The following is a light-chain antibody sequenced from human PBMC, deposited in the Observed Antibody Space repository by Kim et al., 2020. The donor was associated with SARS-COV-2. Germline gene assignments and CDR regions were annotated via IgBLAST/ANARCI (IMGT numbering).Light chain of an antibody. CDR1: QDIRND. CDR3: LQDNSYPIT. Sequence: AAVANGVTITCRASQDIRNDLDWYQQKPGRAPTLLICGASSLQSGVPSRFSGSGSGTEFTLTISSLQPEDFATYYCLQDNSYPITFGRGTRLEIK. CDR2: GAS. J-gene: IGKJ5*01. V-gene: IGKV1-17*01.